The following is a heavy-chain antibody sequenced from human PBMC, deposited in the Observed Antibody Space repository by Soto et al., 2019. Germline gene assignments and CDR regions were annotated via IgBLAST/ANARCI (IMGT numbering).Heavy chain of an antibody. CDR2: ISSNGGST. J-gene: IGHJ5*02. CDR1: GFTFSSYA. D-gene: IGHD2-21*02. CDR3: ARDAGDSDLDP. Sequence: PGGSLRLSCAASGFTFSSYAMHWVRQAPGKGLEYVSAISSNGGSTYYANSVKGRFTISRDNSKNTLYLQMGSLRAEDMAVYYCARDAGDSDLDPWGQGTLVTVSS. V-gene: IGHV3-64*01.